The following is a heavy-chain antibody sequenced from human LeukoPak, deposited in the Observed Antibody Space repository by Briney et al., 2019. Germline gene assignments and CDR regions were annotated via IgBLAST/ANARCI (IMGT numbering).Heavy chain of an antibody. J-gene: IGHJ6*03. V-gene: IGHV1-2*02. D-gene: IGHD3-3*01. CDR2: INPNSGGT. CDR1: GYTFTGYY. CDR3: ARETYYDFWSGYHHYYYYYMDV. Sequence: ASVKVSCKASGYTFTGYYMHWVRQAPGQGLEWMGWINPNSGGTNYAQKFQGRVTMTRDTSISTAYMELSRLRSDDTAVYYCARETYYDFWSGYHHYYYYYMDVWGKGTTVTVSS.